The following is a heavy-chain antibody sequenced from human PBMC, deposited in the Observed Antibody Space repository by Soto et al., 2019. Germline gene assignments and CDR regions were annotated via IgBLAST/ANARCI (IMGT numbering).Heavy chain of an antibody. D-gene: IGHD6-13*01. Sequence: GASVKVSCKASGYTFTSYGISWVRQAPGQGLEWMGWISAYNGNTNYAQKLQGRVTMTTDTSTSTAYMELRSLRSDDTAVYYCARDLVGLGSSWFYYYYGSEGWGQGTMVTAAS. CDR1: GYTFTSYG. CDR3: ARDLVGLGSSWFYYYYGSEG. J-gene: IGHJ6*02. V-gene: IGHV1-18*04. CDR2: ISAYNGNT.